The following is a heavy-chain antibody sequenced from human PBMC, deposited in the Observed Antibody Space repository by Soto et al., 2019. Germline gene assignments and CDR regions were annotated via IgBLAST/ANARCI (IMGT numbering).Heavy chain of an antibody. CDR3: ARKKPTTVVTSDAFDI. CDR2: INPSGGTT. CDR1: GYIITSYY. J-gene: IGHJ3*02. D-gene: IGHD4-17*01. Sequence: GASVKVSCKASGYIITSYYMHWVRQAPGQGLEWMGMINPSGGTTNYAQKFQGRVTITADESTSTAYMELSSLRSEDTAVYYCARKKPTTVVTSDAFDIWGQGTMVTVSS. V-gene: IGHV1-46*01.